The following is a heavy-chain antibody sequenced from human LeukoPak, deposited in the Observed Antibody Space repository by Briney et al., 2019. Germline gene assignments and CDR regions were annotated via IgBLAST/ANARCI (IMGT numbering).Heavy chain of an antibody. J-gene: IGHJ4*02. CDR2: ISGRGGRT. CDR3: AKGGQEELPTYFDS. Sequence: GGSLRLSGAAAGFTFSSCGLSWVRQAPGKGLEWVSGISGRGGRTYNADSVKGRFTISRDNSKNTLYLQMNSLRAEDTAVYYCAKGGQEELPTYFDSWGQGTLVTVSS. D-gene: IGHD1-7*01. CDR1: GFTFSSCG. V-gene: IGHV3-23*01.